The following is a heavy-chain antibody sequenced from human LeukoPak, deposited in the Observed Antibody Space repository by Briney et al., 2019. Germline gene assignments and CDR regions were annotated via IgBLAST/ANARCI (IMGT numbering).Heavy chain of an antibody. CDR2: ISYDGSNK. CDR3: ARDPYSGSYSDAFDI. D-gene: IGHD1-26*01. Sequence: GRSLRLSCAASGFTFSSYAMHWVRQAPGKGLEWVAVISYDGSNKYYADSVKGLFTISRDNSKNTLYLQMNSLRAEDTAVYYCARDPYSGSYSDAFDIWGQGTMVTVSS. J-gene: IGHJ3*02. CDR1: GFTFSSYA. V-gene: IGHV3-30-3*01.